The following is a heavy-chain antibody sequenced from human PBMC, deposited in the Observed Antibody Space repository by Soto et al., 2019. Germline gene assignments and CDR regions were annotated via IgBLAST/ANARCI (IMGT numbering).Heavy chain of an antibody. CDR2: ISYDGSNK. CDR1: GFTFSSYA. D-gene: IGHD6-19*01. CDR3: AGIRPSIAVAGTYDY. V-gene: IGHV3-30-3*01. J-gene: IGHJ4*02. Sequence: QPGGSLRLSCAASGFTFSSYAMHWVRQAPGKGLEWVAVISYDGSNKYYADSVKGRFTISRDNSKNTLYLQMNSLRAEDTAVYYCAGIRPSIAVAGTYDYWGQGTLVTVSS.